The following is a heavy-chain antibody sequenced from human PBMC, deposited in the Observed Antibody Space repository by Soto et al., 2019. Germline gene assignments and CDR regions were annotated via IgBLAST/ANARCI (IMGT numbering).Heavy chain of an antibody. CDR1: GFSLSTSGVG. J-gene: IGHJ4*02. V-gene: IGHV2-5*02. Sequence: QITLKESGPTLVKPTQTLTLTCTFSGFSLSTSGVGVGWIRQPPGKALEWLALIYWDDDKRYSPSLKSRLTITQDTSKNQVVLTMTNMDPVDTATYYCAHGTSPYSLRAVARRTYYFDYWGQGTLVTVSS. D-gene: IGHD2-15*01. CDR2: IYWDDDK. CDR3: AHGTSPYSLRAVARRTYYFDY.